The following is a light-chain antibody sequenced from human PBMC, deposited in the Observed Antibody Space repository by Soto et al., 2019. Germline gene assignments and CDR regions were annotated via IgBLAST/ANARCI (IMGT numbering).Light chain of an antibody. Sequence: EIVMTQSPATLSVSPGERATLSCRASQSVSSNLAWYQQKPGQAPRLLIYGASTRATGIPARLSGSGSGTEFTLPISSLQSEDFAVYYCQQYNNWPPLTFGGGTKVEIK. J-gene: IGKJ4*01. CDR2: GAS. CDR1: QSVSSN. V-gene: IGKV3-15*01. CDR3: QQYNNWPPLT.